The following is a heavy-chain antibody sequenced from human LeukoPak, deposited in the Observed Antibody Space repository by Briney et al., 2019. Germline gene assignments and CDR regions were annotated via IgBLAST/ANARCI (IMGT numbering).Heavy chain of an antibody. CDR1: GGSISSGGYS. Sequence: SETLSLTCAVSGGSISSGGYSWSWIRQPPGKGLEWIGNIYHSGSTYYNPSLKSRVTISVDRSKNQYSLKLSSVTAADTAVYYCARGETTMVLDYWGQGTMVTVSS. V-gene: IGHV4-30-2*01. D-gene: IGHD3-10*01. CDR3: ARGETTMVLDY. J-gene: IGHJ4*02. CDR2: IYHSGST.